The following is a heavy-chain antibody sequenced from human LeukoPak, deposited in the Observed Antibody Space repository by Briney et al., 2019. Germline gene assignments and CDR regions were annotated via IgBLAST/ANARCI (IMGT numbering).Heavy chain of an antibody. CDR3: ARTAYDILTGRYYYYGMDV. Sequence: VASVKVSCKASGYTFTSYGISWVRQAPGQGLEWMGWISAYNGNTNYAQKLQGRVTMTTDTSTSTAYMELRSLRSDDTAVYYCARTAYDILTGRYYYYGMDVWGQGTTVTVSS. V-gene: IGHV1-18*01. J-gene: IGHJ6*02. CDR1: GYTFTSYG. D-gene: IGHD3-9*01. CDR2: ISAYNGNT.